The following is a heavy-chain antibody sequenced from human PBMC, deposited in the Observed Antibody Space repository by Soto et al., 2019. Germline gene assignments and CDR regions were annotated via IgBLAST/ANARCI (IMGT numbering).Heavy chain of an antibody. CDR2: INSDGSST. CDR1: GFTFSSYW. D-gene: IGHD2-2*02. CDR3: ARGCISTSCYIPY. V-gene: IGHV3-74*01. J-gene: IGHJ4*02. Sequence: PGGSLRLSCAASGFTFSSYWMHWVRQAPGKGLVWVSRINSDGSSTSYADSVKGRFTISRDNAKNTLYLQMNSLRAEDTAVYYCARGCISTSCYIPYWGQGTLVTVSS.